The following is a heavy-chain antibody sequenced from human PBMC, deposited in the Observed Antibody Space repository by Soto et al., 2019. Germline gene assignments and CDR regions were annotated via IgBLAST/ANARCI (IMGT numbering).Heavy chain of an antibody. CDR1: GGSISSYY. Sequence: SETLSLTCTVSGGSISSYYWSWIRQPPGKGLEWIGYIYYSGSTNYNPSLKSRVTISVDTSKNQFSLKLSSVTAADTAVYYCARDTHYDFWSGPRYYYGMDVWGQGTTVTVSS. CDR2: IYYSGST. D-gene: IGHD3-3*01. V-gene: IGHV4-59*01. J-gene: IGHJ6*02. CDR3: ARDTHYDFWSGPRYYYGMDV.